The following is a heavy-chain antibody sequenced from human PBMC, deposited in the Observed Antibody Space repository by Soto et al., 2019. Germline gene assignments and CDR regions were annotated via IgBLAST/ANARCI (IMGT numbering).Heavy chain of an antibody. V-gene: IGHV1-2*02. D-gene: IGHD4-17*01. CDR3: AREPTTRDAAFDI. Sequence: GASVKVSCKASGYTFTGYYMHWVRQAPGQGLEWMGWINPNSGGTNYAQKFQGRVTMTRGTSISTAYMELSRLRSDDTAVYYCAREPTTRDAAFDIWGQGTMVTVSS. J-gene: IGHJ3*02. CDR1: GYTFTGYY. CDR2: INPNSGGT.